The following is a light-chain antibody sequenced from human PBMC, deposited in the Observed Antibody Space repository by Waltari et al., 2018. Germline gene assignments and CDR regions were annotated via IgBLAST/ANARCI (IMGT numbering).Light chain of an antibody. Sequence: QSALTQPASVSESPGQSITISCTGTSSDVGNYDLVSWYLHNPVKAPNLILYEVNKRPSGGSNRFSVSKSGNAASLTISGLQAEDEADYFCCSYAGSHTWVFGGGTKVTVL. CDR3: CSYAGSHTWV. CDR2: EVN. CDR1: SSDVGNYDL. J-gene: IGLJ3*02. V-gene: IGLV2-23*02.